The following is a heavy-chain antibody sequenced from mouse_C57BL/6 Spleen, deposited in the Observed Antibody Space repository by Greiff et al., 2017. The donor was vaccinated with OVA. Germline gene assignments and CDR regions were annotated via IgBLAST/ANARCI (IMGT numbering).Heavy chain of an antibody. Sequence: QVQLKQSGAELVKPGASVKISCKASGYAFSSYWMNWVKQRPGKGLEWIGQIYPGDGDTNYNGKFKGKATLTADKSSSTAYMQLSSLTSEDSAVYFCARRGSSYNFDYWGKGTTLTVSS. CDR3: ARRGSSYNFDY. D-gene: IGHD1-1*01. CDR2: IYPGDGDT. CDR1: GYAFSSYW. V-gene: IGHV1-80*01. J-gene: IGHJ2*01.